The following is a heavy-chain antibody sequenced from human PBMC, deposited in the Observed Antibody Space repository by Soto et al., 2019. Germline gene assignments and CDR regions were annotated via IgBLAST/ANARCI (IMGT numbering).Heavy chain of an antibody. CDR3: FSGYYYYYGMDV. J-gene: IGHJ6*02. Sequence: VRFLRLSCGASGGTGIGNYMSRVRQAPGKGLEWVSVIYSGGSTYYADSVKGGFTISRDNSKNTLYLQMNSLRAEDTAVYYCFSGYYYYYGMDVWGQGTTVTVSS. V-gene: IGHV3-53*01. CDR2: IYSGGST. CDR1: GGTGIGNY. D-gene: IGHD3-10*01.